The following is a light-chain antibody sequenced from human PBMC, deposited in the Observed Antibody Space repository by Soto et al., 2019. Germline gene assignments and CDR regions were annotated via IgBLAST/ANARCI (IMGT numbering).Light chain of an antibody. CDR3: SSYTGSSTYV. J-gene: IGLJ1*01. CDR2: EVS. CDR1: SSDVGGYNY. Sequence: QSALTQPASVSGSPGQSITISCTGTSSDVGGYNYVSWYQQHPGKAPKLMIYEVSNRPSGVSNRFSGSKSGNTASLTISGLQAEDEADYDCSSYTGSSTYVFGTGTKLTVL. V-gene: IGLV2-14*01.